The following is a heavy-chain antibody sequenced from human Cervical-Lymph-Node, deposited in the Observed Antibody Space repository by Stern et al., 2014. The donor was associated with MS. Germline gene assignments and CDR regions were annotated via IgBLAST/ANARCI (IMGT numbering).Heavy chain of an antibody. CDR1: GFVFTDYA. CDR2: ISADGSQP. CDR3: ARSLFTITGYFDY. V-gene: IGHV3-30-3*01. J-gene: IGHJ4*02. Sequence: VQLVESGGGVVQPGRSRRLSCAASGFVFTDYAVHWVRQAPGKGLEWVAVISADGSQPSYTDSLKGRVTISRDNSKNTLYLQMNSLRAEDTAVYYCARSLFTITGYFDYWGQGTLVTVSS. D-gene: IGHD5-12*01.